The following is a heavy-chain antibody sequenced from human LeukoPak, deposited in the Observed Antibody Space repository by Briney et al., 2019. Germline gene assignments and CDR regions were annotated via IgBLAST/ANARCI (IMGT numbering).Heavy chain of an antibody. CDR2: ISRSSTTI. V-gene: IGHV3-48*02. Sequence: GGSLRLSCAASGFTFSSYSMNWVRQAPGKGLERVSYISRSSTTIYYADSVKGRFTISRDNAKNSLYLQMNSLRDEDTAVYYCARLDSSGYYQDAFDIWGQGTMVTVFS. CDR3: ARLDSSGYYQDAFDI. D-gene: IGHD3-22*01. CDR1: GFTFSSYS. J-gene: IGHJ3*02.